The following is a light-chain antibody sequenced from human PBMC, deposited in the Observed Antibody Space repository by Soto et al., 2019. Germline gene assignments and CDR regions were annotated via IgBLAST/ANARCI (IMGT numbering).Light chain of an antibody. Sequence: QSVLTQPASVSGSPGQSITISCTGTSSDVGDYNFVSWYQQHPGKAPKFMIYNVTSRPSGISNRFSGSKSGNTASLTISGLHAEDDADYYCNSYTSSSPHVVFGGGTKLTVL. J-gene: IGLJ2*01. CDR2: NVT. CDR3: NSYTSSSPHVV. CDR1: SSDVGDYNF. V-gene: IGLV2-14*01.